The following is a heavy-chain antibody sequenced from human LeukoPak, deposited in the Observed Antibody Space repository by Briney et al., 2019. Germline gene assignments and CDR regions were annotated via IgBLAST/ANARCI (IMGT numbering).Heavy chain of an antibody. Sequence: PGGSLRLSCAASGFTFSSYWMHWVRQAPGKGLVWVSRINSDGSSTSYADSVKGRFTISRDNAKNTLYLQMNSLRAEDTAVYYCAREAIVGALDYWGQGTLVTVSS. V-gene: IGHV3-74*01. CDR3: AREAIVGALDY. D-gene: IGHD1-26*01. J-gene: IGHJ4*02. CDR2: INSDGSST. CDR1: GFTFSSYW.